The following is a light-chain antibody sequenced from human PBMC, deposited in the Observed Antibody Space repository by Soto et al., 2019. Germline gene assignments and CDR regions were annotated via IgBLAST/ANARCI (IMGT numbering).Light chain of an antibody. CDR3: QQYGTSLT. CDR2: GAS. CDR1: QSVSNNY. V-gene: IGKV3-20*01. J-gene: IGKJ1*01. Sequence: EIVLTQSPGTLSLSPGERATLSCRASQSVSNNYLAWYQQKPGQAPRRLIFGASGRATGIPDRFSGSGSGTVFPLTISRLEHEDFAVYYRQQYGTSLTFGQGTKVEIK.